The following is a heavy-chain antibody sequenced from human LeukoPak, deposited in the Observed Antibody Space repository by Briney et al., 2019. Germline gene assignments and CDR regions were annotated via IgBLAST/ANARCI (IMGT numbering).Heavy chain of an antibody. Sequence: ASVKVSCKASGYTFTNYYIHWVRQAPGQGLEWMGWIHPSSDGTIYPQQFQGPVTMTRDTSSKAACMEMSRLRSDERAVYYCARGGGTVFGVIDDWGQGTLVTVSS. D-gene: IGHD3-3*01. V-gene: IGHV1-2*02. CDR2: IHPSSDGT. CDR3: ARGGGTVFGVIDD. CDR1: GYTFTNYY. J-gene: IGHJ4*02.